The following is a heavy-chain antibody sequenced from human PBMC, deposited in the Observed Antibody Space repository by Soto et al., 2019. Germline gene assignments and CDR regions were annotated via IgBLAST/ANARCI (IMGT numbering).Heavy chain of an antibody. V-gene: IGHV1-18*04. CDR1: GYTFADYG. J-gene: IGHJ4*02. Sequence: QVQLIQSGPEVKRPGASVKLSCKASGYTFADYGIIWVRQAPGQGLEWVAWIASNTGNTDYARNLRGRATVTTDTYTNTAFLDLRSLTSDDTAFYYCARVDDDIWGPYLSGQYWGQGTLVTVSS. D-gene: IGHD3-16*02. CDR2: IASNTGNT. CDR3: ARVDDDIWGPYLSGQY.